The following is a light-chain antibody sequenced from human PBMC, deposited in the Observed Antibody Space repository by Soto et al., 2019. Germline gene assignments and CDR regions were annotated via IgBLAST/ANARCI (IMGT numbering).Light chain of an antibody. J-gene: IGKJ5*01. V-gene: IGKV3-15*01. CDR2: GAS. CDR1: QSVSSN. Sequence: EVVMTQSPATLSVSPGERATLSCRASQSVSSNLAWYQQKHGQAPRLLIHGASTRATGIPARFSGSGSGTEFTLTISSLQSEDFAVYYCQQYDNWPPITFGQGTRLESK. CDR3: QQYDNWPPIT.